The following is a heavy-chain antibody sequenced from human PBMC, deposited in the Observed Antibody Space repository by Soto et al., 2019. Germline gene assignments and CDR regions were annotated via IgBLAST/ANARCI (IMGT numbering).Heavy chain of an antibody. V-gene: IGHV1-2*04. CDR2: INPNSGGT. Sequence: GASVKVSCKASGYTFTGYYMHWVRQAPGQGLEWMGWINPNSGGTNYAQKFQGWVTMTRDTSISTAYMELSRLRSDDTAVYYCAREGRSGSYYYYYGMDVWGQGTTVTVSS. CDR3: AREGRSGSYYYYYGMDV. CDR1: GYTFTGYY. J-gene: IGHJ6*02. D-gene: IGHD1-26*01.